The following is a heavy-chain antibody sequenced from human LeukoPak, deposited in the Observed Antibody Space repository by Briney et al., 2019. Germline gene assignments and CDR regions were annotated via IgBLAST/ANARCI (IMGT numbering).Heavy chain of an antibody. V-gene: IGHV1-18*01. CDR2: ISAYNGDT. CDR1: GYTFTSFG. J-gene: IGHJ4*02. Sequence: GASVKVSCKASGYTFTSFGISWVRQAPGQGLEWMGWISAYNGDTNYAQKVQGRVTMTTDTSTSTAYMELRSLRSDDTAVFYCARGLGSGSYHKFDYWGQGTLVTVSS. D-gene: IGHD1-26*01. CDR3: ARGLGSGSYHKFDY.